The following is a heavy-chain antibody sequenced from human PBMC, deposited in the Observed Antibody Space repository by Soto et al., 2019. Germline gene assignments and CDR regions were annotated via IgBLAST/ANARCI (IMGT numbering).Heavy chain of an antibody. Sequence: QVQLVESGGGVVQPGRSLRLSCAASGFTFSTYTMHWVRQAPGKGLEWVAVIAYDGSYKYYADSVKGRFTISRDNSKNTLYLEINRLRGEDTALYYCARACGGDCSRQDYWGQGTLVTVSS. CDR3: ARACGGDCSRQDY. J-gene: IGHJ4*02. CDR1: GFTFSTYT. D-gene: IGHD2-21*02. V-gene: IGHV3-30-3*01. CDR2: IAYDGSYK.